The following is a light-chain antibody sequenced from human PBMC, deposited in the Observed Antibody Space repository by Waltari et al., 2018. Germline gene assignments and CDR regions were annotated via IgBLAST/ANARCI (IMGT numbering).Light chain of an antibody. Sequence: EIVMTQSPANLSVSPGDRANISCRASQSVNSNLAWYQQKPGQAPRLLIYTASTRATGVPARFSGSGSGTHFTLTISSLQSEDFAVYYCQQYDNWPPYTFGQGTNLEIK. CDR3: QQYDNWPPYT. J-gene: IGKJ2*01. CDR1: QSVNSN. CDR2: TAS. V-gene: IGKV3-15*01.